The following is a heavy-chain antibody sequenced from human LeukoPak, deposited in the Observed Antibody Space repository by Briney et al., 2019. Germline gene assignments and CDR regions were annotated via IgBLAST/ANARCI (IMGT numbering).Heavy chain of an antibody. V-gene: IGHV1-3*01. CDR2: INAGNGNT. CDR1: GYTFTSYA. Sequence: ASVKVSCKASGYTFTSYAMHWVRQAPGQRLEWMGWINAGNGNTKYSQKFQGRVTITRDTSASTAYMELSSLRSEDTAVYYCARETGYSSGWYGDFDYWGQGTLVTVSS. D-gene: IGHD6-19*01. CDR3: ARETGYSSGWYGDFDY. J-gene: IGHJ4*02.